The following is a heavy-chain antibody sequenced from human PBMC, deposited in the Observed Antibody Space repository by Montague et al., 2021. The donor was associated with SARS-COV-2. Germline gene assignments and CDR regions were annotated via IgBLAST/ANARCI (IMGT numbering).Heavy chain of an antibody. CDR2: IYYYGSV. V-gene: IGHV4-59*08. Sequence: SETLSLTCTVAGDSVSRSYWNWIRQSPGKGLEWIGNIYYYGSVNXNPSLKSRLSISLDTSKNQLSLTLTSVTAADTATYYCARQITMVREPFDSWGQGTLGLVSS. CDR3: ARQITMVREPFDS. CDR1: GDSVSRSY. D-gene: IGHD3-10*01. J-gene: IGHJ4*02.